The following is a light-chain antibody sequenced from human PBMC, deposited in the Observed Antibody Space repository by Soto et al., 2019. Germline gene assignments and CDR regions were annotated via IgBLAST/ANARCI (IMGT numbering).Light chain of an antibody. CDR3: SSYTSRSTPLV. J-gene: IGLJ1*01. Sequence: QSALTQPASVSGSPGQSITISCTGTSSDVGGYIYVSWYQQHPGKAPKLMIYEVSNRPSGVSNRFSGSKSGNTASLTISGLQAEDEADYYCSSYTSRSTPLVFGTGTKVTVL. CDR2: EVS. CDR1: SSDVGGYIY. V-gene: IGLV2-14*01.